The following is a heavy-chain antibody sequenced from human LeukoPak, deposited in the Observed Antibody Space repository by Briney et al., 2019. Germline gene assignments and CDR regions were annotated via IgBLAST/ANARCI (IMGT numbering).Heavy chain of an antibody. CDR2: IIPIYGTA. CDR3: AREMATITVLFDY. J-gene: IGHJ4*02. D-gene: IGHD5-24*01. CDR1: GGTFSSYA. Sequence: SVKVSCKASGGTFSSYAISWVRQAPGQGLECMGRIIPIYGTANYAQKFQGRVTITTDESTSTAYMELSSLRSEDTAVYYCAREMATITVLFDYWGQGTLVTVSS. V-gene: IGHV1-69*05.